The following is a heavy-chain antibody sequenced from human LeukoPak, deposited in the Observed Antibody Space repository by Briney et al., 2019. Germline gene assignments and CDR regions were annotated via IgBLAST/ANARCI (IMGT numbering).Heavy chain of an antibody. CDR2: INAGNGNS. V-gene: IGHV1-3*01. Sequence: SSVKVSCKSSGYTFISYAMHWVRQAPGQRREWMGWINAGNGNSKYLQKFQGRVIITRDTSRSTAYIELSSLRSEDTAVYYCAREVRVWYYGSGSYYNDYWGQGTLVTVSS. CDR1: GYTFISYA. D-gene: IGHD3-10*01. J-gene: IGHJ4*02. CDR3: AREVRVWYYGSGSYYNDY.